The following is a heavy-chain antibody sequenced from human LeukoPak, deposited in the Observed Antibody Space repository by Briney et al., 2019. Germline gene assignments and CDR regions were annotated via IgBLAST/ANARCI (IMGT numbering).Heavy chain of an antibody. J-gene: IGHJ5*02. CDR1: GGSISNYY. CDR3: ARGRTYRSSSWFDP. D-gene: IGHD6-6*01. V-gene: IGHV4-59*01. CDR2: ISYSGNT. Sequence: SETLSLTCTVSGGSISNYYWSWIRQPPGKGLEWIGYISYSGNTNYDPSLKSRVTISVDTSKNQFSLKLSSVTAADTAVYYCARGRTYRSSSWFDPWGQGTLVTVSS.